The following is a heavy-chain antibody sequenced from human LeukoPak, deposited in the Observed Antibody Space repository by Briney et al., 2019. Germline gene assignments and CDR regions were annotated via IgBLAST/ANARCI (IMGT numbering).Heavy chain of an antibody. CDR2: ISPTGSTT. Sequence: GGSLRLSCTASGFSFSGHWMHWARQLPGKGLVWVSRISPTGSTTSYADSVKGRFTISRDNSKNTLYLQMSSLRADDTAVYYCVGDQVDDTGYLRWGQGTRVTVSA. CDR1: GFSFSGHW. V-gene: IGHV3-74*01. D-gene: IGHD5-12*01. CDR3: VGDQVDDTGYLR. J-gene: IGHJ4*02.